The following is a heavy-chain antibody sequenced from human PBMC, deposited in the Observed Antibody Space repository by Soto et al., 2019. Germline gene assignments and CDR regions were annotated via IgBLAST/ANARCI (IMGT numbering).Heavy chain of an antibody. CDR2: IYYSGST. Sequence: QVQLQESGPGLVKPSETLSLTCTVSGGSISSYYWSWIRQPPGKGLEWIGYIYYSGSTNYNPSLKSRVTISVDTSKSQFSLKLSSVTAADTAVYYCARGLYDSSGYLDYWGQGTLVTVSS. D-gene: IGHD3-22*01. CDR1: GGSISSYY. V-gene: IGHV4-59*01. CDR3: ARGLYDSSGYLDY. J-gene: IGHJ4*02.